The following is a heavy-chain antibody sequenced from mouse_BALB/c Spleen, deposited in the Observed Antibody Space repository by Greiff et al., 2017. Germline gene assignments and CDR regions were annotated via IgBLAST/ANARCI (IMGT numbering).Heavy chain of an antibody. V-gene: IGHV2-9-2*01. Sequence: VKLVESGPGLVAPSQSLSITCTVSGFSLTSYDISWIRQPPGKGLEWLGVIWTGGGTNYNSAFMSRLSISKDNSKSQVFLKMNSLQTDDTAIYYCVRGLTGTGDWFADWGQGTLVTVSA. D-gene: IGHD4-1*01. CDR2: IWTGGGT. J-gene: IGHJ3*01. CDR1: GFSLTSYD. CDR3: VRGLTGTGDWFAD.